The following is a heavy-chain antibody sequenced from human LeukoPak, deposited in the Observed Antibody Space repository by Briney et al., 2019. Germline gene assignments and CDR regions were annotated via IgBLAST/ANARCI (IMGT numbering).Heavy chain of an antibody. V-gene: IGHV3-33*01. CDR3: ARDWWVQLWLFDY. Sequence: GGSLRLSCAASGFSFNTYAMHWVRQAPGQGLEWVALIWHDGSHKFYSNSVRGQFTISRDNSKNTVYLQMNNLRPEDTAVYYCARDWWVQLWLFDYWGQGTLVTVSS. CDR1: GFSFNTYA. CDR2: IWHDGSHK. J-gene: IGHJ4*02. D-gene: IGHD5-18*01.